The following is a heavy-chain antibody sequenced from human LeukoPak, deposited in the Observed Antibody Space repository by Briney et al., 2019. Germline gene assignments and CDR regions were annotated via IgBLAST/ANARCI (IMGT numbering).Heavy chain of an antibody. CDR1: GYTFTGYY. CDR2: INPNSGGT. CDR3: ARDPGVGWTYYLDY. D-gene: IGHD3/OR15-3a*01. V-gene: IGHV1-2*02. J-gene: IGHJ4*02. Sequence: ASVKVSCKASGYTFTGYYMHWVRQATGQGLEWMVWINPNSGGTNYAQKFQGRVTMTRDTSISTAYMELSRLRSDDTAVYYCARDPGVGWTYYLDYWGQGTLVTVSS.